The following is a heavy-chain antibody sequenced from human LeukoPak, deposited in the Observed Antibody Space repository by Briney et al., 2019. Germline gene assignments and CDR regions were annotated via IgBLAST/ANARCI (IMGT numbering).Heavy chain of an antibody. CDR3: ARDPPDSWSGYRPYFDY. V-gene: IGHV1-2*02. CDR2: INPNSGGT. CDR1: GYTFTGYY. Sequence: ASVKVSCKASGYTFTGYYMHWVRQAPGQGLDWMGWINPNSGGTNYAQKFQGRVTMTRDTSISTAYMELSRLRSDDTAVYYCARDPPDSWSGYRPYFDYWGQGTLVTVPS. D-gene: IGHD3-3*01. J-gene: IGHJ4*02.